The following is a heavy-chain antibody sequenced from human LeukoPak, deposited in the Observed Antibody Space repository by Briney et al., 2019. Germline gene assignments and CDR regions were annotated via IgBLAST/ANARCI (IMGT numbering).Heavy chain of an antibody. D-gene: IGHD2-21*01. V-gene: IGHV3-30*02. Sequence: GGSLRLSCAASGFTFSSYGMHWVRQAPCKGLEWVAFIRYDGSNKYYADSVKGRFTISRDNSKNTLYLQMNSLRAEDTAVYYCAKDLPRFVVVIPMCNFDYWGQGTLVTVSS. CDR3: AKDLPRFVVVIPMCNFDY. CDR2: IRYDGSNK. CDR1: GFTFSSYG. J-gene: IGHJ4*02.